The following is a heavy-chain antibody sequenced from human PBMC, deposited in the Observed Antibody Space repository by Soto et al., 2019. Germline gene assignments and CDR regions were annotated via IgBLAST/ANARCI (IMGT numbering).Heavy chain of an antibody. V-gene: IGHV3-11*01. D-gene: IGHD3-10*01. CDR1: AFTLSSNY. J-gene: IGHJ4*02. CDR3: AGGPSYYASGF. CDR2: ISGGGSTT. Sequence: PGRSLRLSCAASAFTLSSNYMSWVRQAPGKGLEWVSKISGGGSTTYYADSVKGRFTVSRDNAKNSLYLQMNSLRAEDTAVYYCAGGPSYYASGFWDQGTLVT.